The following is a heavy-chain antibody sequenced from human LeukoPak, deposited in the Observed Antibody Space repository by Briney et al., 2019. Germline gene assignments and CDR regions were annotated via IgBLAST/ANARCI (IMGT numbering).Heavy chain of an antibody. CDR3: ARGLRRHGYYFDY. J-gene: IGHJ4*02. V-gene: IGHV4-34*01. Sequence: SETLSLTCAVYGGSFSGYYGSWIRQPPGKGLEWIGEINHSGSTNYNPSLKSRVTISVDTSKNQFSLKLSSVTAADTAVYYCARGLRRHGYYFDYWGQGTLVTVSS. CDR1: GGSFSGYY. CDR2: INHSGST.